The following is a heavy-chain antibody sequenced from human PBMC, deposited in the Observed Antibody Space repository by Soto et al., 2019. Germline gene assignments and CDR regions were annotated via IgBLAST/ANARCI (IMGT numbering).Heavy chain of an antibody. CDR2: MSGSGGST. J-gene: IGHJ6*02. CDR1: GFTFNNYA. Sequence: EVQLLESGGGFVQPGGSMRLSCVASGFTFNNYAMNWVRQAPGKGPEWVSVMSGSGGSTFYGDSVRGRFTTSRDTSKQTVYLPMDRLSVEDTAIYYWVTDLGYSLFAMGGGMDVWGRGTTVTVSS. CDR3: VTDLGYSLFAMGGGMDV. D-gene: IGHD3-3*02. V-gene: IGHV3-23*01.